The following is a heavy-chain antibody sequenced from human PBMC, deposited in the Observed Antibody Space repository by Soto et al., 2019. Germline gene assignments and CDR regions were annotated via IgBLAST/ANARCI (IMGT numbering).Heavy chain of an antibody. CDR3: ARGGRIAAAGYWYFDL. CDR1: GGSVSSGHFY. CDR2: INHSGST. V-gene: IGHV4-61*01. D-gene: IGHD6-13*01. J-gene: IGHJ2*01. Sequence: QVQLQESGPGLVKPSETLSLTCTVSGGSVSSGHFYWSWIRQPPGKGLEWIGEINHSGSTNYNPSLKSRVTISVDTSKNQFSLKLSSVTAADTAVYYCARGGRIAAAGYWYFDLWGRGTLVTVSS.